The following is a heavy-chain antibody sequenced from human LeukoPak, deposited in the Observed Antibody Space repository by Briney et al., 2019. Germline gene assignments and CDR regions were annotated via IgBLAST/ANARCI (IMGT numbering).Heavy chain of an antibody. V-gene: IGHV3-23*01. CDR1: GFTFTNYA. J-gene: IGHJ6*03. CDR2: ITGSGGKT. CDR3: VKEGSSYNNYYYYYIDV. D-gene: IGHD6-13*01. Sequence: PGGSLRLSCEASGFTFTNYAMAWVRQGPGKGLEWISGITGSGGKTYYADSVRGRFSISRDNPKNTLYLQMSSLRAEDTAMYYCVKEGSSYNNYYYYYIDVWGKGTTVTVSS.